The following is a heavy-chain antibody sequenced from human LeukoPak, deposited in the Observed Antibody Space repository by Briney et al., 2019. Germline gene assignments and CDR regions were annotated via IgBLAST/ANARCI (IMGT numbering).Heavy chain of an antibody. CDR1: GYTFTGYY. V-gene: IGHV1-2*04. Sequence: ASVKVSCKASGYTFTGYYMHWVRQAPGQGLEWMGWINPNSGGTNYAQKFQGWVTMTRDTSISTAYMELSSLRSEDTAVYYCARAISGDWFDYWGQGTLVTVSS. CDR3: ARAISGDWFDY. D-gene: IGHD3-10*02. CDR2: INPNSGGT. J-gene: IGHJ4*02.